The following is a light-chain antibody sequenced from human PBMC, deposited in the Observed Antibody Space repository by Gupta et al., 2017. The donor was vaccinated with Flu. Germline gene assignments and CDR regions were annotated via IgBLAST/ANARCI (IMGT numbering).Light chain of an antibody. Sequence: PSPLAAPVGDKVTLTCRTIQSASSWLNWYQQKAGKAPKLLIYTASRVHGGVPSRFSGSGSGTEFTLTISTRQPDDCATYYCQQECSPSWTFGHGTKVDIK. CDR2: TAS. J-gene: IGKJ1*01. CDR1: QSASSW. V-gene: IGKV1-5*01. CDR3: QQECSPSWT.